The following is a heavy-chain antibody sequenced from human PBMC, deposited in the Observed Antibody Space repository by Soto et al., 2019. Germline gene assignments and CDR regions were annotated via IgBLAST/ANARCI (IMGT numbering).Heavy chain of an antibody. CDR1: GFTFSSYD. D-gene: IGHD3-16*01. Sequence: GGSLRLCCAASGFTFSSYDMHWVRQATGKGLEWVSAIGTAGDTYYPGSVKGRFTISRENAKNSLYLQMNSLRAEDTAVYYCARAEFGDDVERRRTYYHYGMDVWGQGTTVTVSS. CDR2: IGTAGDT. J-gene: IGHJ6*02. CDR3: ARAEFGDDVERRRTYYHYGMDV. V-gene: IGHV3-13*01.